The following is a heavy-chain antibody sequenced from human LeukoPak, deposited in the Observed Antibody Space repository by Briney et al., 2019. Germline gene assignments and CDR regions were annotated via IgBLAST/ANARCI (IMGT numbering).Heavy chain of an antibody. CDR2: ISYDGSNK. CDR1: GFTFSSYA. J-gene: IGHJ6*03. V-gene: IGHV3-30-3*01. Sequence: GRSLRLSCAASGFTFSSYAMHWVRQAPGKGLEWVAVISYDGSNKYYADSVKGRFTISRDNSKNTLYLQMNSLRAEDTAVYYCARDAYSSSWYQERYYYYYYMDVWGKGTTVTVSS. D-gene: IGHD6-13*01. CDR3: ARDAYSSSWYQERYYYYYYMDV.